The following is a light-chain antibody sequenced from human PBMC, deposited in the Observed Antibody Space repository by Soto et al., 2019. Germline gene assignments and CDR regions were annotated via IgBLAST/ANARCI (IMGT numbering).Light chain of an antibody. J-gene: IGLJ1*01. CDR3: QSYDSSLSAFYV. Sequence: QSALTQPASVSGSPGQSITISCTGTSSDVGGYNYVSWYQQHPGTAPKLMIYDVSNRPSGVSDRFSGSKSGNTASLAITGLQAEDEADYYCQSYDSSLSAFYVFGTGTKVTVL. CDR2: DVS. V-gene: IGLV2-14*01. CDR1: SSDVGGYNY.